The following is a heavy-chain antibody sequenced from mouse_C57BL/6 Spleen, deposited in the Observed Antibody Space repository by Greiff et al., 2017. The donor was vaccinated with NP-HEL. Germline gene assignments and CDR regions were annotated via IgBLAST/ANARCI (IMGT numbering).Heavy chain of an antibody. CDR2: IYPGDGDT. CDR3: ARPVSVTTPFAY. J-gene: IGHJ3*01. D-gene: IGHD2-12*01. Sequence: VQLQESGPELVKPGASVKISCKASGYAFSSSWMNWVKQRPGKGLEWIGRIYPGDGDTNYNGKFTGKATLTADKSSSTAYMQLSSLTSEDSAVYFCARPVSVTTPFAYWGQGTLVTVSA. CDR1: GYAFSSSW. V-gene: IGHV1-82*01.